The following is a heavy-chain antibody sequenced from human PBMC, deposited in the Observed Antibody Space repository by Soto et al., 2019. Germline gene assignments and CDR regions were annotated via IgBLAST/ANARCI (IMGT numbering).Heavy chain of an antibody. CDR3: ARHGGSSPKYYYYYYGMDV. J-gene: IGHJ6*02. D-gene: IGHD3-10*01. CDR2: IDPSDSYT. CDR1: GYSFTIYW. V-gene: IGHV5-10-1*01. Sequence: GESLKISCKGSGYSFTIYWISWVRQMPGKGLEWMGRIDPSDSYTNYSPSFQGHVTISADKSISTAYLQWSSLKASDTAMYYCARHGGSSPKYYYYYYGMDVWGQGTTVTVSS.